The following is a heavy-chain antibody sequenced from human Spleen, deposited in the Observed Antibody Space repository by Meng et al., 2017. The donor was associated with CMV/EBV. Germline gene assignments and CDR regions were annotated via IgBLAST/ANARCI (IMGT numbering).Heavy chain of an antibody. J-gene: IGHJ5*02. Sequence: GSVSSGDYYWSSIRQPPGKGLAWIGYIYYSGSTYYNPSLKSRVTISVDTSKNQFSLKLSSVTAADTAVYYCARDELGGGNSMNWFDPWGQGTLVTVSS. CDR1: GSVSSGDYY. CDR3: ARDELGGGNSMNWFDP. CDR2: IYYSGST. V-gene: IGHV4-30-4*01. D-gene: IGHD4-23*01.